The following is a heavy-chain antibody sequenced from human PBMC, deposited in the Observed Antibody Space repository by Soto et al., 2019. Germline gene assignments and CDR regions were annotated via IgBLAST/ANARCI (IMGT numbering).Heavy chain of an antibody. D-gene: IGHD3-16*01. CDR2: IWYDASNK. Sequence: VQLLESGGGLVQPGRSLRLSCAASGFTFRTYGMYWVRQAPGKGLEWVAVIWYDASNKYYADSVKGRFTISRDNSEKTLYLQMNSLRAEDTAVYYWARGRVDGGELDLWGQGTLVTVSS. J-gene: IGHJ4*02. CDR3: ARGRVDGGELDL. CDR1: GFTFRTYG. V-gene: IGHV3-33*01.